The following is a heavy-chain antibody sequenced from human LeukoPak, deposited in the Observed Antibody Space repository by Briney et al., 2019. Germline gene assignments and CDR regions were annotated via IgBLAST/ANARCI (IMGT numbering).Heavy chain of an antibody. Sequence: SETLSLTCTVYAGSIGSYYWSWIRQPPGKGLEWIGYIYYGGSPNSNPSLKSRVTISVDTSKNQFSLKLSSVTAAATAVYYRSGEEGSYLQLNNWFDPWGQGTLVTVSS. J-gene: IGHJ5*02. CDR3: SGEEGSYLQLNNWFDP. CDR1: AGSIGSYY. D-gene: IGHD1-1*01. CDR2: IYYGGSP. V-gene: IGHV4-59*01.